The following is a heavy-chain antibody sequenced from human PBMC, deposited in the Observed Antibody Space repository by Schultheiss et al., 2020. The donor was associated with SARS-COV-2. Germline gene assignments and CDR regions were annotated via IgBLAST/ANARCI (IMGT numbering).Heavy chain of an antibody. CDR3: ARVRVVATSADAFDI. J-gene: IGHJ3*02. CDR2: IYTSGST. Sequence: GSLRLSCTVSGGSISSYYWSWIRQPAGKGLEWIGRIYTSGSTNYNPSLKSRVTMSVDTSKNQFSLKLSSVTAADTAVYYCARVRVVATSADAFDIWGQGTMVTVSS. CDR1: GGSISSYY. V-gene: IGHV4-4*07. D-gene: IGHD5-12*01.